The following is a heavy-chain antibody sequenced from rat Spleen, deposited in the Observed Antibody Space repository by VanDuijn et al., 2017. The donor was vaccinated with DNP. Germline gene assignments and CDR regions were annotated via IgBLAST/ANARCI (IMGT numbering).Heavy chain of an antibody. D-gene: IGHD2-7*01. V-gene: IGHV5-22*01. CDR1: GFTFSDYS. J-gene: IGHJ2*01. CDR3: ARLLAGRSYYFDY. CDR2: ISHNGGYT. Sequence: EVQLVESGGGLVQPERSLKLSCEASGFTFSDYSMAWVRQVPMKGLEWVASISHNGGYTYYRDSVKGRFTISRDNTKNTLYLQMNSLRSEDTATYYCARLLAGRSYYFDYWGQGVMVTVSS.